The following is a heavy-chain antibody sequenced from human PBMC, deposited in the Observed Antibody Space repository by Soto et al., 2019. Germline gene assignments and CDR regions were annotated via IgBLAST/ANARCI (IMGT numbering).Heavy chain of an antibody. CDR2: INHSGST. Sequence: ASETLSLTCAVYGGSFSGYYWSWIRQPPGKGLEWIGEINHSGSTNYNPSLKSRVTISVDTSKNQLSLKLSSVTAADTAVYYCARDHRMITFGGVIARGNYYGMDVWGQGTTVTVSS. D-gene: IGHD3-16*02. CDR1: GGSFSGYY. V-gene: IGHV4-34*01. CDR3: ARDHRMITFGGVIARGNYYGMDV. J-gene: IGHJ6*02.